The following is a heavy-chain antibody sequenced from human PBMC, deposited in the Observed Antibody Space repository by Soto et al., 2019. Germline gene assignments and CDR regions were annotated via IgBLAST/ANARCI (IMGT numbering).Heavy chain of an antibody. D-gene: IGHD4-17*01. V-gene: IGHV1-46*01. J-gene: IGHJ6*02. CDR2: INPSGGST. Sequence: ASVKVSCKASGYTFTSYYMHWVRQAPGQGLEWMGIINPSGGSTSYAQKFQGRVTMTRDTSTSTAYMELRSLRSDDTAVYYCARDLIAPDYGDYSEPLYYYYYGMDVWGQGTTVTVSS. CDR1: GYTFTSYY. CDR3: ARDLIAPDYGDYSEPLYYYYYGMDV.